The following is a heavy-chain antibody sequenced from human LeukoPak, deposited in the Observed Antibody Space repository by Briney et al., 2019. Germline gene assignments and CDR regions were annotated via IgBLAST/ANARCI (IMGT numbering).Heavy chain of an antibody. J-gene: IGHJ3*02. CDR1: GYTFTSYA. V-gene: IGHV7-4-1*02. CDR2: INTNTGNP. Sequence: ASVTVSRKASGYTFTSYALNWVRQAPGQGLEWVGWINTNTGNPTYAQGFTGRFVFSLDTSVSTAYLQISSLKAEDTAVYYCARDLEDGYNEAFDIWGQGTMVTVSS. CDR3: ARDLEDGYNEAFDI. D-gene: IGHD5-24*01.